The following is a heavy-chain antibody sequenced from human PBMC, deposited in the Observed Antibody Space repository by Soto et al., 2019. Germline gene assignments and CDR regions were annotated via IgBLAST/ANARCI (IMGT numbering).Heavy chain of an antibody. J-gene: IGHJ5*02. CDR2: ISYDGSNK. Sequence: GGSLRLSCAASGFTFSSYAMHWVRQAPGKGLEWVAVISYDGSNKYYADSVKGRFTISRDNSKNTLYLQMNSLRAEDTAVYYCARDADRGIRYFALFDPWGQGTLVTVSS. CDR1: GFTFSSYA. CDR3: ARDADRGIRYFALFDP. D-gene: IGHD3-9*01. V-gene: IGHV3-30-3*01.